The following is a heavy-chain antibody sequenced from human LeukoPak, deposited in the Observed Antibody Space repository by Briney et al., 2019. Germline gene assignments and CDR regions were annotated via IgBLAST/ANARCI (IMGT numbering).Heavy chain of an antibody. CDR1: GVTFSSYW. D-gene: IGHD3-22*01. CDR2: INSDGSST. V-gene: IGHV3-74*01. Sequence: GGSLRLSCAASGVTFSSYWMHWVRQAPGKXLVGVSRINSDGSSTSYADSVKGRFTISRENAKNTLYLQMNSLRAEDTAVYYCARVAAWDSSGYLFDYWGQGTLVTVSA. J-gene: IGHJ4*02. CDR3: ARVAAWDSSGYLFDY.